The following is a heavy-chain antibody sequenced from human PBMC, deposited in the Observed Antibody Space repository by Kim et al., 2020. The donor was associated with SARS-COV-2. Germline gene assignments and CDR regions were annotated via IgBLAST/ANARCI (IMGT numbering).Heavy chain of an antibody. Sequence: GGSLRLSCEASGFTFSNAWMTWVRQAPGKGLEWVGRIKSKTDGGTTDYAAPVKGRFTISRDDSKNTLYLLMNSLKTEDTAVYYCTRGYFDWFGGQYYFDYWGQGTLVTVSS. V-gene: IGHV3-15*01. CDR1: GFTFSNAW. D-gene: IGHD3-9*01. J-gene: IGHJ4*02. CDR2: IKSKTDGGTT. CDR3: TRGYFDWFGGQYYFDY.